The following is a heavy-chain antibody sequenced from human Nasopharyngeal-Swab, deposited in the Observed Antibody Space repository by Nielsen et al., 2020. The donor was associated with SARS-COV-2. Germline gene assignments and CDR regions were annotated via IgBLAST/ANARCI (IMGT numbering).Heavy chain of an antibody. D-gene: IGHD1/OR15-1a*01. Sequence: ASVKVSCKASGYIFTGYYMHWVRQAPGQGLEWMGRINPNGGATNYAQKFQDRVTMTRDTSINTAYMELSSLRSDDTAVYYCARAEQSRTNFDYWGQGVLVTVSS. CDR3: ARAEQSRTNFDY. CDR2: INPNGGAT. J-gene: IGHJ4*02. CDR1: GYIFTGYY. V-gene: IGHV1-2*06.